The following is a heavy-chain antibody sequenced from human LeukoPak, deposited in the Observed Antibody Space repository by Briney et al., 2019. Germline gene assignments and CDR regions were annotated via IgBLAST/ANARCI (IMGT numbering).Heavy chain of an antibody. D-gene: IGHD2-21*02. CDR1: GGTFSSYA. CDR3: AGVVTANYYYYYMDV. Sequence: SVKVSCKASGGTFSSYAISWVRQAPGQGLEWMGRIIPIFGTANYAQKFQGRVTITTDESTSTAYMELSSLRSEDTAVYYCAGVVTANYYYYYMDVWGKGTTVPSP. CDR2: IIPIFGTA. J-gene: IGHJ6*03. V-gene: IGHV1-69*05.